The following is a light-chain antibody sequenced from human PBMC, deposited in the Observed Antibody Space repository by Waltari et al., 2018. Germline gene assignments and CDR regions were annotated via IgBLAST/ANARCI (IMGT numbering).Light chain of an antibody. J-gene: IGKJ3*01. CDR1: QGIGNN. CDR3: QQGYNYPFT. CDR2: RAS. Sequence: IQITQSPSSVSASVGDTVTNTCQASQGIGNNLNWYQQKPGKDPKLLIYRASSLQSGIPSRFSGSGSGTDFTLTISSLQTEDFATYYCQQGYNYPFTFGPGTKLDVK. V-gene: IGKV1-6*01.